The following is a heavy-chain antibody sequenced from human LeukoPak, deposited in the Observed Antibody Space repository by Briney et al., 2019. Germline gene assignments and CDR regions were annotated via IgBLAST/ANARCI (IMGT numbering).Heavy chain of an antibody. Sequence: SVKVSCKASGGTFSSYAISWVRQAPGQGLEWMGGIIPNFGTANYAQKFQGRVTITTDESTSTAYMELSSLRSEDTAVYYCARGPDYGDYRYWYFDLWGRGTLVTVSS. D-gene: IGHD4-17*01. J-gene: IGHJ2*01. CDR3: ARGPDYGDYRYWYFDL. CDR1: GGTFSSYA. CDR2: IIPNFGTA. V-gene: IGHV1-69*05.